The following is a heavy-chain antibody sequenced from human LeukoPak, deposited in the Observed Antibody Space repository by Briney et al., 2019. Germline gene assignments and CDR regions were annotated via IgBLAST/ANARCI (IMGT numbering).Heavy chain of an antibody. D-gene: IGHD3-22*01. V-gene: IGHV3-21*01. J-gene: IGHJ4*02. CDR3: ARGGVVTDSSGYYYLSY. CDR2: ISSSSTYI. Sequence: GGSLRLSCAASGFTFSSYSMNWVRQAPGKGLEWVSSISSSSTYIYYADSVKGRFTISRDNAKNSLYLQMNSLRAEDTAVYYCARGGVVTDSSGYYYLSYWGQGTLVTVSS. CDR1: GFTFSSYS.